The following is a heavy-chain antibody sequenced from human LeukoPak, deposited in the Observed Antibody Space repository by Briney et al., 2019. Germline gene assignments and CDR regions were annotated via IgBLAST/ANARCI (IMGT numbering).Heavy chain of an antibody. D-gene: IGHD5-12*01. V-gene: IGHV3-11*04. CDR3: AREDIVATFDY. CDR2: ISSSGSTI. Sequence: GGSLRLSRAASGFTFSDYYMSWIRQAPGKGLEWVSYISSSGSTIYYADSVKGRFTISRDNAKNSLYLQMNSLRAEDTAVYYCAREDIVATFDYWGQGTLVTVSS. J-gene: IGHJ4*02. CDR1: GFTFSDYY.